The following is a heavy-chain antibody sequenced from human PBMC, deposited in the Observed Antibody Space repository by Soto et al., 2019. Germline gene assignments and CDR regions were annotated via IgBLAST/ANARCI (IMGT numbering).Heavy chain of an antibody. CDR2: IGTAGDT. D-gene: IGHD3-22*01. J-gene: IGHJ4*02. V-gene: IGHV3-13*04. CDR3: ARAIGPTLFDY. CDR1: GFTFSSYD. Sequence: LGLSCSASGFTFSSYDMHWVRQGPGKGLEWVSAIGTAGDTNYAGSVKGRFTISRENAKNSLYLQMNSLRAGDTAIYFCARAIGPTLFDYWGQGTLVTVS.